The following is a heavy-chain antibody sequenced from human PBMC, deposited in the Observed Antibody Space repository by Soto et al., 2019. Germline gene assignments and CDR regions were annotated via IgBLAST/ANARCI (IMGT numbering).Heavy chain of an antibody. CDR2: ISAYNGNT. CDR1: GYTFTSYG. V-gene: IGHV1-18*01. CDR3: ARAGYRYSSSWYPTGN. J-gene: IGHJ1*01. D-gene: IGHD6-13*01. Sequence: QVQLVQSGAEVKKPGASVKVSCKASGYTFTSYGISWVRQAPGQGLEWMGWISAYNGNTYYAQKLQGRVTLTTDTSKRTEYMDLRRVRSDDTAVYYCARAGYRYSSSWYPTGNWGQGTLVTLSS.